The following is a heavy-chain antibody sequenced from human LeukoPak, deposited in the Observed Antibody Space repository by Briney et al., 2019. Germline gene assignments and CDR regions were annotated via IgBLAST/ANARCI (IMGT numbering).Heavy chain of an antibody. J-gene: IGHJ4*02. Sequence: PGGSLRLSCAAPGLTFSTYSMTWVRQAPGKGLEWVSAISPGGDITYYADSVKGRFTISRDNSKDTLYLQMNSLRAEDTAVYYCAKDATWFGGKYASFDYWGQGTLVTVSS. V-gene: IGHV3-23*01. CDR2: ISPGGDIT. CDR3: AKDATWFGGKYASFDY. D-gene: IGHD1-26*01. CDR1: GLTFSTYS.